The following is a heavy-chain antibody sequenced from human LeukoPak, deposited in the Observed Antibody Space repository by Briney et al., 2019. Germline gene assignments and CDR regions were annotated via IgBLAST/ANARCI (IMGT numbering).Heavy chain of an antibody. CDR3: AGAPYSSYGCFGY. J-gene: IGHJ4*02. V-gene: IGHV3-66*01. CDR2: IYSGSSN. D-gene: IGHD3-22*01. Sequence: YPGGSLRLSCAASGFTVSRNYMSWVRQAPGTGLEWVSVIYSGSSNYYADSVEGIFTIARDDSKHTLHLQMNSLRAEDTAVYYWAGAPYSSYGCFGYWGQGTLVTVAS. CDR1: GFTVSRNY.